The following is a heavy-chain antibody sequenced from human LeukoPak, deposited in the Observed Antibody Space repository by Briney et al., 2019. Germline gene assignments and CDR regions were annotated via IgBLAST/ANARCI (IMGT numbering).Heavy chain of an antibody. Sequence: SETLSLTCTVSSGSISSRSYYWGWIRQPPGKGLEWIGSVYYSGSTFYNPSLKSRVTISVDTSKNQFSLKLSSVSAADTAVYYCAREYFSSPDFWGQGTLVTVSS. V-gene: IGHV4-39*02. CDR1: SGSISSRSYY. CDR3: AREYFSSPDF. CDR2: VYYSGST. D-gene: IGHD6-6*01. J-gene: IGHJ4*02.